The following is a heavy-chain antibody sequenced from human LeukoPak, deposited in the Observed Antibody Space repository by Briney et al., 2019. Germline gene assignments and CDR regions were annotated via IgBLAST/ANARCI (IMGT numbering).Heavy chain of an antibody. CDR2: GITIFGTG. D-gene: IGHD2-8*01. CDR1: GGTFSSYA. V-gene: IGHV1-69*13. Sequence: SVTVSCTASGGTFSSYANSWGRQAPGQGIEWMGGGITIFGTGNYAKKFQGRVTITADESTSTAYMEQSSLRSEDTAVYYFPRGDSVLPSEIYDDNNYSIPRGQGTLVTVSS. J-gene: IGHJ1*01. CDR3: PRGDSVLPSEIYDDNNYSIP.